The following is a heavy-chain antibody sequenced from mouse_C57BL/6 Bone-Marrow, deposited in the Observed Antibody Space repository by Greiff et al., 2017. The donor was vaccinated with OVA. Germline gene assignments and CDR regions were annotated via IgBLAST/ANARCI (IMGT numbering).Heavy chain of an antibody. Sequence: VQLQQSGAELARPGASVKLSCKASGYTFTSYGISWVKQRPGQGLEWIGEIYPRSGNTDYNEKFKGHSTLTADKSSSTAYMELRSLTTEDSAVYFGARRVLRYGSDWYFDVWGTGTTVTVSS. D-gene: IGHD1-1*01. CDR3: ARRVLRYGSDWYFDV. J-gene: IGHJ1*03. CDR2: IYPRSGNT. V-gene: IGHV1-81*01. CDR1: GYTFTSYG.